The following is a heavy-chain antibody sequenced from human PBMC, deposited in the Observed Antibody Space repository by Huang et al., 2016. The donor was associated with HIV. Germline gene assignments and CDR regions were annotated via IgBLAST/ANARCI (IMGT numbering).Heavy chain of an antibody. V-gene: IGHV3-30*02. CDR3: VKERGSSRARSSFDF. Sequence: QVRLVESGGGVVQPGASLTLSCSASGFPFSAYGMDWVRQAPGKSLECVSFIRYDGNNDYLIGSVKGRFTISRDNSNNTLYLRMNSLRPEDTAVYYCVKERGSSRARSSFDFWGQGTSVIVSS. CDR2: IRYDGNND. D-gene: IGHD6-13*01. CDR1: GFPFSAYG. J-gene: IGHJ3*01.